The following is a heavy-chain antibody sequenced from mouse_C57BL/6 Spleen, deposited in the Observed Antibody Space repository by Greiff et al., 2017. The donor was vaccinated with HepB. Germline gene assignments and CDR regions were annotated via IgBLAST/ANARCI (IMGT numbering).Heavy chain of an antibody. V-gene: IGHV5-17*01. CDR3: ARNLLWGFAY. J-gene: IGHJ3*01. CDR1: GFTFSDYG. CDR2: ISSGSSTI. Sequence: EVQLVESGGGLVKPGGSLKLSCAASGFTFSDYGMHWVRQAPEKGLEWVAYISSGSSTIYYADTVKGRFTISRDNAKNTLFLQMTSLRSEDTAMYYCARNLLWGFAYWGQGTLVTVSA. D-gene: IGHD2-1*01.